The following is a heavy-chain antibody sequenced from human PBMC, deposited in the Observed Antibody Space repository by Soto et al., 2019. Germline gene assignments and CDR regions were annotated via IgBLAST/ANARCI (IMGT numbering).Heavy chain of an antibody. D-gene: IGHD2-2*02. CDR2: IIPIFGTT. V-gene: IGHV1-69*01. J-gene: IGHJ2*01. CDR1: GASFDSYT. Sequence: QVQLVQSGAEVRKSGSSVKVSCKLSGASFDSYTITWVRQAPGQGLEWLGGIIPIFGTTNYAQKVQGRLTITADGFTSARYMDLSSLTSEDTAVYYCARGPLYDLESGMYGYFDLWGRGTLVTVSS. CDR3: ARGPLYDLESGMYGYFDL.